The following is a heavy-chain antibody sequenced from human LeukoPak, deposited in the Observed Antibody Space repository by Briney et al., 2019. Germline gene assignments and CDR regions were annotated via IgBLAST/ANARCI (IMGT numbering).Heavy chain of an antibody. Sequence: GGALKISFKGSGYRFTSYWIGWVRQMPGKGLEGMGIIYPGDSDTRYSPSFQGQVTISADKSISPAYLQWSSLKASDTAMYYCARRWRAVGTDAFDIWGQGTMVTVSS. V-gene: IGHV5-51*01. CDR3: ARRWRAVGTDAFDI. D-gene: IGHD6-19*01. J-gene: IGHJ3*02. CDR2: IYPGDSDT. CDR1: GYRFTSYW.